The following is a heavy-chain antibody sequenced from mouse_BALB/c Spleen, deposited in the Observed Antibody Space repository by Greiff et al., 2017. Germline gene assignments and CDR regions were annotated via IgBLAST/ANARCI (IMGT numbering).Heavy chain of an antibody. Sequence: QVQLQQSGAELVRPGSSVKISCKASGYAFSSYWMNWVKQRPGQGLEWIGQIYPGDGDTNYNGKFKGKATLTADKSSSTAYMQLSSLTSEDSAVYFCARSRLTLYYFDYWGQGTTLTVSS. CDR1: GYAFSSYW. V-gene: IGHV1-80*01. CDR3: ARSRLTLYYFDY. J-gene: IGHJ2*01. D-gene: IGHD3-2*02. CDR2: IYPGDGDT.